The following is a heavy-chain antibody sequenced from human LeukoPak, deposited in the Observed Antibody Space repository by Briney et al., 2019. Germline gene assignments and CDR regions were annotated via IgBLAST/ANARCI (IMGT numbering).Heavy chain of an antibody. V-gene: IGHV4-59*08. CDR2: ISYSGST. J-gene: IGHJ4*02. D-gene: IGHD3-10*01. CDR1: GVSISSYH. Sequence: SETLSLTCTVSGVSISSYHWTWIRQAPGKGLEWIWYISYSGSTNYNPSLKSRVTISVDTSKNQFSLKLSSVTAADTAVYYCARHGVTIADYWGQGTMVTVSS. CDR3: ARHGVTIADY.